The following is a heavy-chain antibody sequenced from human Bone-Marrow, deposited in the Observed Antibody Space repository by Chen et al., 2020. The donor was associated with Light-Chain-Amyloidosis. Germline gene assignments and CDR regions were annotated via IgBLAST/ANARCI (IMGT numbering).Heavy chain of an antibody. CDR1: GYTFPNYW. J-gene: IGHJ4*02. V-gene: IGHV5-51*01. CDR2: IYPDDSDA. CDR3: AIRRHGYNFDY. D-gene: IGHD5-12*01. Sequence: VKKPGESLKISCKGSGYTFPNYWIGWVRQMPGKGLEWMGVIYPDDSDARYSPSFEGQVTISADKSITTAYLQWRSLKASDTAMYYCAIRRHGYNFDYWGQGTLVTVSS.